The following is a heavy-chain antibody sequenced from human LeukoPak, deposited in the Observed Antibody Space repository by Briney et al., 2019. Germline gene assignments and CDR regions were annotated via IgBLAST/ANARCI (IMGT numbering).Heavy chain of an antibody. Sequence: PGGSLRLSCAASGFTFSSYGMHWVRQAPGKGLEWVAVIWYDGSNKDYADSVKGRFTISRDNSKNTLYLQMNSLRAEDTAVYYCAKCLGCYDFWSGYSAPDYWGQGTLVTVSS. CDR3: AKCLGCYDFWSGYSAPDY. CDR2: IWYDGSNK. D-gene: IGHD3-3*01. CDR1: GFTFSSYG. V-gene: IGHV3-33*06. J-gene: IGHJ4*02.